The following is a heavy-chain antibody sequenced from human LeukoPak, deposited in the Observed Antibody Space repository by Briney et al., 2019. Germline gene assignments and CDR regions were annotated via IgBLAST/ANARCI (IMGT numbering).Heavy chain of an antibody. CDR2: IIPIFGTA. CDR1: GGTFSSYA. CDR3: ATVMEVVVVPAAWDHDAFDI. J-gene: IGHJ3*02. D-gene: IGHD2-2*01. V-gene: IGHV1-69*06. Sequence: GASVKVSCKASGGTFSSYAISWVRQAPGQGLEWMGGIIPIFGTANYAQKFQGRVTMTEDTSTDTAYMELSSLRSEDTAVYYCATVMEVVVVPAAWDHDAFDIWGQGTMVTVSS.